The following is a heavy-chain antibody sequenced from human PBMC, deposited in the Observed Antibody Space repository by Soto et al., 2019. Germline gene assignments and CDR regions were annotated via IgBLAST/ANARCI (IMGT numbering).Heavy chain of an antibody. J-gene: IGHJ5*02. D-gene: IGHD3-9*01. CDR2: TYYRSKWYS. CDR1: GDSVSSRSAV. CDR3: AYFAGYDNDWRGWFDP. V-gene: IGHV6-1*01. Sequence: QVQLQQSGPGLVKPSQTLSLTCAISGDSVSSRSAVWNWIRQSPSRGLEWLGRTYYRSKWYSEYAVSVRSRITVNADTAKNQFSLQLSSVTAEDTAIYYCAYFAGYDNDWRGWFDPWGQGTLVTVSS.